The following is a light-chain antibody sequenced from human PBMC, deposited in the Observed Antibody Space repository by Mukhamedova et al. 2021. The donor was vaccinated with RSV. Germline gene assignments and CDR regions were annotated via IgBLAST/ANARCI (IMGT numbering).Light chain of an antibody. CDR3: SSYTTSSLV. Sequence: GTSSDVGGYNYVSWYQQHPGRAPKLIIHEVSTRPSGVSNRFSGSKSGNTASLTISGPQAEDEADYYCSSYTTSSLVFRGAPKLPV. CDR2: EVS. CDR1: SSDVGGYNY. V-gene: IGLV2-14*01. J-gene: IGLJ2*01.